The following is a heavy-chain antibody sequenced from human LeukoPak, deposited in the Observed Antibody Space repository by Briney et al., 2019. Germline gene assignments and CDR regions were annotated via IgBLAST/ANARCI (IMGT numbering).Heavy chain of an antibody. CDR2: IYYSGST. CDR3: ARVPTYSSRLGFDY. V-gene: IGHV4-59*01. CDR1: GGSISSYY. J-gene: IGHJ4*02. Sequence: PSETLSLTCAVYGGSISSYYWSWIRQPPGKGLEWIGYIYYSGSTNYNPSLKSRVTISVDTSKNQFSLKLSSVTAADTAVYYCARVPTYSSRLGFDYWGQGTLVTVSS. D-gene: IGHD6-13*01.